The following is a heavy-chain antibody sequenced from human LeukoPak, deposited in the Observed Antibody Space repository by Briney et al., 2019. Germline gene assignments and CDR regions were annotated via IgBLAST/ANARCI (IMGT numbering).Heavy chain of an antibody. CDR1: GYTFTIYG. D-gene: IGHD6-13*01. J-gene: IGHJ4*02. Sequence: ASVKVSFTASGYTFTIYGISWVRQAPGQGLEWMGWISAYNGTTNYAQKLQGRVTMTTDTSTSTAYMELRSLRSDDTAVYYCARERGQYSSSWYFDYWGQGTLVTVSS. V-gene: IGHV1-18*04. CDR2: ISAYNGTT. CDR3: ARERGQYSSSWYFDY.